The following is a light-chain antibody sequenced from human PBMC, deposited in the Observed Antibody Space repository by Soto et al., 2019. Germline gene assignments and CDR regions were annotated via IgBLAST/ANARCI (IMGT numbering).Light chain of an antibody. V-gene: IGKV3-15*01. CDR2: GAS. Sequence: IVLTPSPGTLSLSPGERATLSCRASQSVTTQLAWYQQTPGQAPRLLIYGASTRATGIPARFSGSGSGTEFTLTISSLQSEDFAVYYCQQYNNWPPITFGQGTRLEIK. CDR1: QSVTTQ. J-gene: IGKJ5*01. CDR3: QQYNNWPPIT.